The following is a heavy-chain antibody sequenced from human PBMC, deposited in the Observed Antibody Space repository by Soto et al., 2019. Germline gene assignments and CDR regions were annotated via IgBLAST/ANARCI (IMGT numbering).Heavy chain of an antibody. J-gene: IGHJ4*02. V-gene: IGHV4-39*02. D-gene: IGHD4-17*01. CDR1: GGSISSTSYY. CDR3: ARLVYGDSGPDS. CDR2: IYYSGST. Sequence: QLQLQESGPGLVKPSETLSLTCTVSGGSISSTSYYWGWIRQPPGKGLEWIGSIYYSGSTYYNPSLKSRGTISVDMANNHFSLKRNFVTAADTAVYYCARLVYGDSGPDSWGQGTLVAVSS.